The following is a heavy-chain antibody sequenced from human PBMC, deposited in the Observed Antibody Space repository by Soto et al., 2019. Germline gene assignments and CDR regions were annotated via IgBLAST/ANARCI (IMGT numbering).Heavy chain of an antibody. J-gene: IGHJ6*02. Sequence: PSETLSLTCTVSGGSISSYYWSWIRQPPGKGLEWIGYIYYSGSTNYNPSLKSRVTISVDTSKNQFSLKLSSVTAADTAVYYCARDHIVGATGYYYGMDVWGQGTTVTVS. CDR2: IYYSGST. V-gene: IGHV4-59*01. CDR1: GGSISSYY. CDR3: ARDHIVGATGYYYGMDV. D-gene: IGHD1-26*01.